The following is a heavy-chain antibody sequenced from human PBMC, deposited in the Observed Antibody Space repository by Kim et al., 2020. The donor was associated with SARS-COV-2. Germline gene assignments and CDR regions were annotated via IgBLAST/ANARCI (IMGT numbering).Heavy chain of an antibody. J-gene: IGHJ6*02. CDR2: IYYSGST. CDR1: GGSISSYY. Sequence: SETLSLTCTVSGGSISSYYWSWIRQPPGKGLEWIGYIYYSGSTNYNPSLKSRVTISVDTSKNQFSLKLSSVTAADTAVYYCAGTTNNGWELLGYYYYGMDVWGQGTTVTVSS. CDR3: AGTTNNGWELLGYYYYGMDV. V-gene: IGHV4-59*01. D-gene: IGHD1-26*01.